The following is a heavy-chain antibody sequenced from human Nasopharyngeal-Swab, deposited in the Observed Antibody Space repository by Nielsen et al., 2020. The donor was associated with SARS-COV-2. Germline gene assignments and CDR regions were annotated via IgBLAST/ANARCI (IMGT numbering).Heavy chain of an antibody. CDR2: IWYDGSNK. Sequence: GESLKISCAASGFIFSRFGMHWVRQAPGKGLEWVAVIWYDGSNKYYADSVKGRFTISRDNSKNTLYLQMNSLRAEDTAVYYCARDRGYDILTGPLGYFDYWGQGTLATVPS. CDR3: ARDRGYDILTGPLGYFDY. CDR1: GFIFSRFG. V-gene: IGHV3-33*01. J-gene: IGHJ4*02. D-gene: IGHD3-9*01.